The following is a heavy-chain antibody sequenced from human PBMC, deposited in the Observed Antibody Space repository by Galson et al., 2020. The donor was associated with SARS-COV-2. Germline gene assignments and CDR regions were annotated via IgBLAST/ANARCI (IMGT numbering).Heavy chain of an antibody. V-gene: IGHV4-30-2*01. CDR3: ARYGSGSYYNVFWFDP. CDR2: IYHSGST. J-gene: IGHJ5*02. CDR1: GGSISSGGYS. D-gene: IGHD3-10*01. Sequence: ASETLSLTCAVSGGSISSGGYSWSWIRQPPGKGLEWIGYIYHSGSTYYNPSLKSRVTISVDRSKNQFSLKLSSVTAADTAVYYCARYGSGSYYNVFWFDPWGQGTLVTVSS.